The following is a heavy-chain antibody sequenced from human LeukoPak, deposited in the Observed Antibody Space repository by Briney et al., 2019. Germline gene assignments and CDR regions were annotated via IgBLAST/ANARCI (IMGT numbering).Heavy chain of an antibody. CDR2: IYYSGST. V-gene: IGHV4-59*01. CDR1: GGSISSYY. J-gene: IGHJ5*02. CDR3: AASYYYDSSGYSYNWFDP. D-gene: IGHD3-22*01. Sequence: SETLSLTCTVSGGSISSYYWSWIRQPPGKGLEWIGYIYYSGSTNYNPSLKSRVTISVDTSKNQFSLKLSSVTAADTAVYYCAASYYYDSSGYSYNWFDPWGQGTLVTVSS.